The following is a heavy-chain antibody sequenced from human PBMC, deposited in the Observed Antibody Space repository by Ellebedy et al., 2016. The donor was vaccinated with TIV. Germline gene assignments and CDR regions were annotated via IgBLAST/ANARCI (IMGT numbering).Heavy chain of an antibody. Sequence: PGGSLRLSCAASGFTFSSYGMHWVRQAPGKGLEWVAVIWYDGSNKYYADSVKGRFTISRDNAKNSLYLQMNSLRDEDTAVYYCARVWEKRWKIGETGYSSGWYGMDVWGQGTTVTVSS. J-gene: IGHJ6*02. D-gene: IGHD6-19*01. CDR1: GFTFSSYG. V-gene: IGHV3-33*01. CDR3: ARVWEKRWKIGETGYSSGWYGMDV. CDR2: IWYDGSNK.